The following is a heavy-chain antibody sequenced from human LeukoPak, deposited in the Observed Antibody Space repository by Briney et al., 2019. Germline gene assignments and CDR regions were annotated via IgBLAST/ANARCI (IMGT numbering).Heavy chain of an antibody. CDR2: IYYSGSA. CDR3: ARAPIGAY. D-gene: IGHD3-10*01. Sequence: SETLSLTCIVSGDSISSGHYYWSWIRQPPGKGLEWIGYIYYSGSAYYNPSLKTRVSISVDTSKNQFSLRLTSVTAADTAVCYCARAPIGAYWGQGILVTVSS. CDR1: GDSISSGHYY. V-gene: IGHV4-30-4*08. J-gene: IGHJ4*02.